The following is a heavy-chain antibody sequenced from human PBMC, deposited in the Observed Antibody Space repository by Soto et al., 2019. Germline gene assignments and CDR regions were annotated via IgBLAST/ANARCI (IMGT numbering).Heavy chain of an antibody. CDR2: IYHSGST. V-gene: IGHV4-38-2*01. CDR1: GYSISSGYY. Sequence: SSETLSLTCAVSGYSISSGYYWGWIRQPPGKGLEWIGSIYHSGSTYNNPSLKSRVTISVDTSKNQFSLKLSSVTAADTAGYYCARVGGYGMDVWGQGTTVTVSS. D-gene: IGHD3-10*01. CDR3: ARVGGYGMDV. J-gene: IGHJ6*02.